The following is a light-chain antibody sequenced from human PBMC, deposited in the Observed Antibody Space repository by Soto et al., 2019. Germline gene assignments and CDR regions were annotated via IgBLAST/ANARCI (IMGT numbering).Light chain of an antibody. CDR2: GAS. Sequence: IVLTQSPATLSLSPWERATLSCRASQSVSSSLAWYQQKPGQAPRLLIYGASTRATGIPARFSGSGSGTEFTLTISSLQSEDFAVYYCQQYNNWPRTFGQGTKVDIK. CDR3: QQYNNWPRT. J-gene: IGKJ1*01. V-gene: IGKV3-15*01. CDR1: QSVSSS.